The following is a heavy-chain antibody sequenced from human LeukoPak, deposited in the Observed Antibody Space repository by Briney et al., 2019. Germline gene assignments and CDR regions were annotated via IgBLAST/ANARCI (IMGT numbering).Heavy chain of an antibody. CDR2: IYYSGST. J-gene: IGHJ5*02. CDR3: ARGYCSGGSCKTFDP. Sequence: SGTLSLTCAVSGGSISSSNWWSWVRQPPGKGLEWIGYIYYSGSTYYNPSLKSRVTISVDTSKNQFSLKLSSVTAADTAVYYCARGYCSGGSCKTFDPWGQGTLVTVSS. CDR1: GGSISSSNW. V-gene: IGHV4-4*02. D-gene: IGHD2-15*01.